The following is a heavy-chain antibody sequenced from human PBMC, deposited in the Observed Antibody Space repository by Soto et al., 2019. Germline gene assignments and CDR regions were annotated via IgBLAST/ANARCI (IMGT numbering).Heavy chain of an antibody. J-gene: IGHJ4*02. CDR3: ARSDATALDY. CDR1: GDSMTSSNW. V-gene: IGHV4-4*02. Sequence: QVQLLESGPGLLKPSGTLSLTCTVSGDSMTSSNWWNWVRQPPGKGLEWIGEAHHSGRTNYNPSLKSRATIPVDRSHSHSSLQLTSVTAADTAVYYCARSDATALDYWGQGTLVTVSS. CDR2: AHHSGRT.